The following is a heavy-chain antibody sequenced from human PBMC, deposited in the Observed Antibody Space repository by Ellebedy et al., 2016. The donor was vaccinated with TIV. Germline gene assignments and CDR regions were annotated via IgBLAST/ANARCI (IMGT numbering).Heavy chain of an antibody. D-gene: IGHD3/OR15-3a*01. V-gene: IGHV4-4*02. CDR1: GGSISSSDW. CDR2: IFHSGST. J-gene: IGHJ4*02. CDR3: ARADDTVTVGAHFDL. Sequence: SETLSLXCAVSGGSISSSDWWSWVRQPPGKGLEWIGEIFHSGSTNYNPSLASRVTISVDESKNHFSLTLNSVTAADTAVYYCARADDTVTVGAHFDLWGQGSLVTVSS.